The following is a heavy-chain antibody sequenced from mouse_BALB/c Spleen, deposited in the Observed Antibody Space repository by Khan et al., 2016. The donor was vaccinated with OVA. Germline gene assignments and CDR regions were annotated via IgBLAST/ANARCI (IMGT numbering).Heavy chain of an antibody. V-gene: IGHV3-2*02. CDR3: ARVHGEDFDY. CDR2: ISYSGNT. Sequence: VQLKESGPGLVKPSQSLSLTCTVTGYSITSDYAWNWIRQFPENKLEWLGYISYSGNTKYNPSLKSRISVTRDTSKNQFFLQLNSVTTEDTATYYCARVHGEDFDYWGQGTTLTVSS. J-gene: IGHJ2*01. CDR1: GYSITSDYA.